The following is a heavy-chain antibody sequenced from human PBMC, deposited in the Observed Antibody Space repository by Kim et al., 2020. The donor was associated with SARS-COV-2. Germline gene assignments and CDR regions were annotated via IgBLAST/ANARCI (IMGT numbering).Heavy chain of an antibody. CDR1: GYTFIAYN. CDR2: ITPNSGVT. Sequence: ASVKVSCRASGYTFIAYNVHWLRQAPGQGLEWMGRITPNSGVTKLAQDFQGRVTLTTDTSISTAYMELSGLISDDTAVYHCARGLAGDPVGFDNWGQGTLVTVSS. CDR3: ARGLAGDPVGFDN. J-gene: IGHJ4*02. D-gene: IGHD1-26*01. V-gene: IGHV1-2*06.